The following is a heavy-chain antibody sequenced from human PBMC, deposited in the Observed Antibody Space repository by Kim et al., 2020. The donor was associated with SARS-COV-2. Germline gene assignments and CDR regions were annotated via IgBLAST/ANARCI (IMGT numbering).Heavy chain of an antibody. J-gene: IGHJ6*03. Sequence: SETLSLTCTVSGGSFTSSGDHWGLGCIRQPPEKGLERIGNIYSTGNFFNPSLKSRVTMSVDTSKLQFYLRLSSVTAADTAVYFCARIYSSYFYLYVWGKG. V-gene: IGHV4-39*01. CDR1: GGSFTSSGDH. D-gene: IGHD2-15*01. CDR2: IYSTGN. CDR3: ARIYSSYFYLYV.